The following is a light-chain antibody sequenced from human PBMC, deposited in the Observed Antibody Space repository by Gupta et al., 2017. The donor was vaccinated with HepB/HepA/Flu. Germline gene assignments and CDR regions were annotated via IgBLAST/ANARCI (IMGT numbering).Light chain of an antibody. CDR3: AVWDDSMSSLV. Sequence: QSVLTQPPSASGTPGQRVTISCSGSSSNIGTNYVYWYQQLPGTAPNLLIYRNNRRRSGVPDRFSGSKSGTSASVATSGLRAEDEADYYCAVWDDSMSSLVFDGGTKLTVL. CDR1: SSNIGTNY. V-gene: IGLV1-47*01. CDR2: RNN. J-gene: IGLJ3*02.